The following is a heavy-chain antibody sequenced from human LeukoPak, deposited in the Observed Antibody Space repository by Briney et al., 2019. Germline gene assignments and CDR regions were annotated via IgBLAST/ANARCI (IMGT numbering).Heavy chain of an antibody. CDR1: GYTFTGYY. D-gene: IGHD1-26*01. V-gene: IGHV1-2*02. J-gene: IGHJ6*02. CDR3: ARGPRVGATIGYYYGMDV. Sequence: ASVKVSCKASGYTFTGYYMHWVRQAPGQGLEGMGWINPNSGGTNYAQKFQGRVTMTRDTSISTAYMELSRLRSDDTAVYYCARGPRVGATIGYYYGMDVWGQGTTVTVSS. CDR2: INPNSGGT.